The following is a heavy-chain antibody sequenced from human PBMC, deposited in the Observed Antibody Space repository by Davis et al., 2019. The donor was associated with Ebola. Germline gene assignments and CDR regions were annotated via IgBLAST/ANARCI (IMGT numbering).Heavy chain of an antibody. CDR1: GGSFSGYY. CDR2: INHSGST. J-gene: IGHJ6*02. V-gene: IGHV4-34*01. CDR3: ASLKQWLRGDV. D-gene: IGHD5-12*01. Sequence: SETLSPTCAVYGGSFSGYYCSWIRQPPGKGLEWIGEINHSGSTNYNPSLKSRVTISVDTSKNQFSLKLSSVTAADTAVYYCASLKQWLRGDVWGQGTTVTVSS.